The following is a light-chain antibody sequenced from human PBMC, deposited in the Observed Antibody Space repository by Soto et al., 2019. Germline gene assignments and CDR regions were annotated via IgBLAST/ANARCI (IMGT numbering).Light chain of an antibody. CDR1: SSDVGNYKY. V-gene: IGLV2-14*01. Sequence: QSALTQPASVSGSPGQSITISCTGTSSDVGNYKYVSWYQQHPGKAPKLMIYEVSNRPSGVYNRVSGSKSGNTDSLTISGLQAEDETDYYCFSYTSSGTYVFGPGTKLTVL. CDR3: FSYTSSGTYV. J-gene: IGLJ1*01. CDR2: EVS.